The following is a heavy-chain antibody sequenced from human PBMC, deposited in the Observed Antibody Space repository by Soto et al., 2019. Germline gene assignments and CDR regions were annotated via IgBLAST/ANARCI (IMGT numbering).Heavy chain of an antibody. CDR2: ISYDGSNR. J-gene: IGHJ6*02. Sequence: GSLRLSCAASGFTFSSYAMHWVRQAPGKGLEWVAVISYDGSNRYYADSVKGRFTISRDNSKNTLYLQMNSLRAEDTAVYYCARDFQWLGGYYYGMDVWGQGTTVTVSS. V-gene: IGHV3-30-3*01. CDR1: GFTFSSYA. D-gene: IGHD6-19*01. CDR3: ARDFQWLGGYYYGMDV.